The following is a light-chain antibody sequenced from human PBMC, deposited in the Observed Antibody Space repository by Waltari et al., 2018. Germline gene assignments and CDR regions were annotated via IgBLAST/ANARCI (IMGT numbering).Light chain of an antibody. CDR1: QGLVSSDGHTY. J-gene: IGKJ4*02. Sequence: DVVMSQSPLSLPVTLGQPASISCRSSQGLVSSDGHTYLNWFCQRPGPSPRRLIYKVSNRDSGVPDRFSGSGSGTDFTLKISRVEAEDVGVYYCVQGTHWPRTFGGGTKVEIK. CDR3: VQGTHWPRT. V-gene: IGKV2-30*01. CDR2: KVS.